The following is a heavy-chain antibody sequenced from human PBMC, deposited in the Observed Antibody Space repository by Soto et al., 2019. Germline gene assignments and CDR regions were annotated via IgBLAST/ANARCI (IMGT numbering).Heavy chain of an antibody. CDR2: IYYSGST. CDR3: ARGSYCSSTSCCMGYYYYGMDV. J-gene: IGHJ6*02. D-gene: IGHD2-2*01. Sequence: SETLSLTCTVSGGSISSYYWSWIRQPPGKGLEWIGYIYYSGSTNYNPSLKSRVTISVDTSKNQFSLKLSSVTAADTAVYYCARGSYCSSTSCCMGYYYYGMDVWGQGTTVTVSS. CDR1: GGSISSYY. V-gene: IGHV4-59*01.